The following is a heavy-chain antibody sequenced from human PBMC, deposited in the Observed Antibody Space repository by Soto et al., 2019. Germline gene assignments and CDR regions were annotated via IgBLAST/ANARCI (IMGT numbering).Heavy chain of an antibody. CDR2: ISGSGHGT. J-gene: IGHJ4*02. CDR3: AKSLAYCGSDCYPYFDY. D-gene: IGHD2-21*02. V-gene: IGHV3-23*01. CDR1: GFTFSSYA. Sequence: GWSLRLSCAASGFTFSSYAMTWVRQAPGKGLEWVSAISGSGHGTYYADSVKGRFTITRDNSKNTVYLQMNSLRAEDTAVYYCAKSLAYCGSDCYPYFDYWGQGALVAVSS.